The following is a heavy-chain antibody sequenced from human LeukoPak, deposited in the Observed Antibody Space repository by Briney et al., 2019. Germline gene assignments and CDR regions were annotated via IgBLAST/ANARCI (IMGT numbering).Heavy chain of an antibody. CDR2: IKEDGSEI. V-gene: IGHV3-7*04. CDR1: GFTFSTYW. Sequence: PGGSLRLSCAASGFTFSTYWMSWVRQAPGKGLEWVANIKEDGSEINYAESVRGRFTISRDNAKNSLYLQMNSLRAEDTAVYYCARGYPCGYWGQGTLVIVSS. D-gene: IGHD2-21*01. J-gene: IGHJ4*02. CDR3: ARGYPCGY.